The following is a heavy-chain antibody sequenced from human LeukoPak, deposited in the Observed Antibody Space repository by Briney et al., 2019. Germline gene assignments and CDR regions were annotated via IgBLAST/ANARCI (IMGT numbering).Heavy chain of an antibody. CDR2: IYHSGTT. CDR1: GYSISSGYY. J-gene: IGHJ6*03. V-gene: IGHV4-38-2*02. D-gene: IGHD1-1*01. Sequence: NSSETLSLTCTVSGYSISSGYYWGWIRQPPGKGLEWIGNIYHSGTTYYNPSLKSRVTISVDTSKNQFSLKLSSVTAADTAVYYCARYRYPPRRPYYYYMDVWGKGTTVTVSS. CDR3: ARYRYPPRRPYYYYMDV.